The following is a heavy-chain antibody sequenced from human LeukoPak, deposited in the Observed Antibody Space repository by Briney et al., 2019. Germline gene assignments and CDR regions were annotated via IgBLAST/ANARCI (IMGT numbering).Heavy chain of an antibody. V-gene: IGHV4-31*03. J-gene: IGHJ4*02. CDR1: GGSISSGGYY. D-gene: IGHD3-22*01. CDR3: ARDLGDSSGYYPLDS. CDR2: IYYSGST. Sequence: SETLSLTCTVSGGSISSGGYYWSWIRQHPGKGLEWIGYIYYSGSTYYNPSLKSRVTISVDTSKNQFSLKLSSVTAADMAVYYCARDLGDSSGYYPLDSWGQGTLVTVSS.